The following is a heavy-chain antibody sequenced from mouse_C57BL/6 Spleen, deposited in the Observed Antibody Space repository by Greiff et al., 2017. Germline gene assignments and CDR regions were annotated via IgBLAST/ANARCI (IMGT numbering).Heavy chain of an antibody. D-gene: IGHD3-2*02. V-gene: IGHV1-42*01. J-gene: IGHJ3*01. Sequence: EVQLQESGPELVKPGASVKISCKASGYSFTGYYMNWVKQSPEKSLEWIGEINPSTGGTTYNQKFKAKATLTVDKSSSTAYMQLKSLTSEDSAVYYCATGDSSGYWGQGTLVTVSA. CDR1: GYSFTGYY. CDR2: INPSTGGT. CDR3: ATGDSSGY.